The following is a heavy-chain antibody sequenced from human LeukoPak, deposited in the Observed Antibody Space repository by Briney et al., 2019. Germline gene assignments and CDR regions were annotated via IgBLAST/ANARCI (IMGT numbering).Heavy chain of an antibody. CDR2: ISAYNGNT. J-gene: IGHJ5*02. D-gene: IGHD5-24*01. Sequence: ASVKVSCKASGCTFTSYGISWVRQAPGQGLEWMGWISAYNGNTNYAQKLQGRVTMTTDTSTSTAYMELRSLRSDDTAAYYCASGPLGEMATPGWFDPWGQGTLVTVSS. CDR3: ASGPLGEMATPGWFDP. CDR1: GCTFTSYG. V-gene: IGHV1-18*01.